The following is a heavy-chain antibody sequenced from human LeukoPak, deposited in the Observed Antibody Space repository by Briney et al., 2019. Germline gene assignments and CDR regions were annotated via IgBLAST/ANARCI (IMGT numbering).Heavy chain of an antibody. Sequence: PSQTLSLTCTVSGGSISSGSYYWSWIRQPAGKGLEWIGRIYTSGSTNYNPSLKSRVTISVDTSKNQFSLKLSSVTAADTAVYYCARHGELLYEEHHFDYWGQGTLVTVSS. CDR1: GGSISSGSYY. V-gene: IGHV4-61*02. CDR3: ARHGELLYEEHHFDY. J-gene: IGHJ4*02. CDR2: IYTSGST. D-gene: IGHD3-10*01.